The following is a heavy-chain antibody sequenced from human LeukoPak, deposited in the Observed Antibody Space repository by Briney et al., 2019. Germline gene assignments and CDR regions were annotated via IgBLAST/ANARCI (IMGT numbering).Heavy chain of an antibody. CDR1: GGTFSSYA. Sequence: GASVKVSCKASGGTFSSYAISWVRQAPGQGLEWMGGIIPIFGTANYAQKFQGRVTITADESTSTAYMELSSLRSEDTAVYYCASFILSPDCSSTGCYFDYWGQGTLVTVSS. V-gene: IGHV1-69*13. J-gene: IGHJ4*02. CDR2: IIPIFGTA. D-gene: IGHD2-2*01. CDR3: ASFILSPDCSSTGCYFDY.